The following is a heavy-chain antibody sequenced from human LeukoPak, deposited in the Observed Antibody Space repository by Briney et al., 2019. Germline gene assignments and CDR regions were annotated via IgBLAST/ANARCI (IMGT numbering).Heavy chain of an antibody. D-gene: IGHD4-17*01. CDR3: ARATTVTTPFDY. V-gene: IGHV4-39*07. Sequence: PSETLSLTCTVSGGSISSSSYYWGWIRQPPGKGLEWIGSIYYSGSTYYSPSLKSRVTISVDTSKNQFSLKLSSMTAADTAVYYCARATTVTTPFDYWGQGTLVTVSS. J-gene: IGHJ4*02. CDR1: GGSISSSSYY. CDR2: IYYSGST.